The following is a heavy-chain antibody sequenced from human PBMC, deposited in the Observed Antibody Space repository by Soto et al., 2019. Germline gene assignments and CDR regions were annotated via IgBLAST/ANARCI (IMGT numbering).Heavy chain of an antibody. J-gene: IGHJ6*02. CDR3: ARDSRVPLTIFGVANVYGMDV. CDR1: GYTFTRYC. Sequence: ASVKVSCKASGYTFTRYCISWVRQAPGQGLEWMGWISAYNGSTNYAQKLQGRVTMTTDTSTSTAYMELRSLRSDDTAVYYCARDSRVPLTIFGVANVYGMDVWGQGTTVTVSS. D-gene: IGHD3-3*01. CDR2: ISAYNGST. V-gene: IGHV1-18*01.